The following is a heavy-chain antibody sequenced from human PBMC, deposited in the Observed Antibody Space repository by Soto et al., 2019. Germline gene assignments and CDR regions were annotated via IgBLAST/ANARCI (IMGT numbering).Heavy chain of an antibody. D-gene: IGHD3-10*01. CDR2: IYYSGST. J-gene: IGHJ6*03. Sequence: SETLSLTCTVSGGSISSYYWSWIRQPPGKGLEWIGYIYYSGSTNYNPSLKSRVTISVDTSKNQFSLKLSSVTAADTAVYYCARGRGITMVRWKEYYYMDVWGKGTTVTVSS. V-gene: IGHV4-59*01. CDR1: GGSISSYY. CDR3: ARGRGITMVRWKEYYYMDV.